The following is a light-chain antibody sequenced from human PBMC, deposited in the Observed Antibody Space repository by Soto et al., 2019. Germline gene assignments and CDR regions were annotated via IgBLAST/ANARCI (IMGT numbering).Light chain of an antibody. Sequence: VSGSPGQSITISCTGTSSHVGGYNYVSWYQHHPGKAPKLIIYDVTNRPSGVSNPFSGSKSGNTASLTISGLQPEDEADYYCSSYTPSNTRQIVVGTGTKVTVL. CDR2: DVT. CDR3: SSYTPSNTRQIV. J-gene: IGLJ1*01. V-gene: IGLV2-14*03. CDR1: SSHVGGYNY.